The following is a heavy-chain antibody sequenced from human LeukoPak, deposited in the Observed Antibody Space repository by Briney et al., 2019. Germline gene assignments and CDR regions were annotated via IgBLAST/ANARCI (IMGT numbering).Heavy chain of an antibody. CDR1: GGSMNSGSFY. Sequence: SETLSLTCTVSGGSMNSGSFYWSWIRQPAGKGLEWLGRIYTNGITNYDPSLRGRVTMSVDTSKNQFSLKLSSVTAADTAVYYCARYMIAAPLGGYWFDPWGQGTLVTVSS. J-gene: IGHJ5*02. V-gene: IGHV4-61*02. CDR3: ARYMIAAPLGGYWFDP. D-gene: IGHD6-6*01. CDR2: IYTNGIT.